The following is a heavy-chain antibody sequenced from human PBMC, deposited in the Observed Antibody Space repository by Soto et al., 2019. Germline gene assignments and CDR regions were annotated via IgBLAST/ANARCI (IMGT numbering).Heavy chain of an antibody. CDR2: IYSGETT. J-gene: IGHJ4*02. V-gene: IGHV3-53*01. CDR3: KRDGRGVGRLSLLEY. D-gene: IGHD2-8*01. Sequence: EVQLVESGGGLIHPGGSLRLSCAASGFNVNSDYMNWVRQTPGKGLEWVASIYSGETTYYADSVRGRFTISSDKSKNTLYFQLNSLRIEDTAVYYCKRDGRGVGRLSLLEYWGQGVLVTVS. CDR1: GFNVNSDY.